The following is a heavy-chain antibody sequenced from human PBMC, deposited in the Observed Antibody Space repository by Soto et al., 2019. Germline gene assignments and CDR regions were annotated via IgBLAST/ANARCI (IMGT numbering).Heavy chain of an antibody. CDR3: ARVIRGAYYNSPLDT. Sequence: ASVKVSCKASGYTFTGYFMHWVRQAPGQGLEWMGWINPCSGGADYAQSFQGRVTMTRDTSISTVYMELSRLRFDDTAVYYCARVIRGAYYNSPLDTWGQGTVVTV. CDR1: GYTFTGYF. V-gene: IGHV1-2*02. J-gene: IGHJ5*02. D-gene: IGHD3-10*01. CDR2: INPCSGGA.